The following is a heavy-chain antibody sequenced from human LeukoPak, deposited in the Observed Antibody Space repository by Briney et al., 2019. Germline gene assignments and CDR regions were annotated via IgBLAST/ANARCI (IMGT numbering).Heavy chain of an antibody. CDR3: ARDGSPDALDI. J-gene: IGHJ3*02. Sequence: GASVTVSCTASGGTFSSYAISWVRQAPGQGLEWMGGIIPIFGTANYAQKFQGRVTITADESTSTAYMELSSLRSEDTAVYYCARDGSPDALDIWGQGTMVTVSS. V-gene: IGHV1-69*01. CDR2: IIPIFGTA. CDR1: GGTFSSYA.